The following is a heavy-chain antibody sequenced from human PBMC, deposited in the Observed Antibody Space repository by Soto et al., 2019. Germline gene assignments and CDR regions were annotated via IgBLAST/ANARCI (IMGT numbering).Heavy chain of an antibody. D-gene: IGHD1-7*01. V-gene: IGHV6-1*01. CDR1: GDSVSSKSAA. CDR2: TYYRSKWYN. J-gene: IGHJ5*02. CDR3: ARESPVDYNWNYRDQFAP. Sequence: SQTLSLTCAISGDSVSSKSAAWNWIRPSPSRGLEWLGRTYYRSKWYNDYAVSVKSRITINPDTSKNQFSLQLNSVTPEDTAVYYCARESPVDYNWNYRDQFAPWGQGTLVTGS.